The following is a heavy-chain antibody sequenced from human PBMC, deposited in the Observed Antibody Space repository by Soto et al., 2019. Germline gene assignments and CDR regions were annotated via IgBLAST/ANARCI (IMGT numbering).Heavy chain of an antibody. D-gene: IGHD3-10*01. CDR1: GFTFTSYW. CDR3: ARGSGVGDF. Sequence: EVQLVDSGGGLVQPGGSLRLSCAASGFTFTSYWMHWVRQAQGRGLVWVSRINRDGSSTNYADSVKGRFTISRDNAKNTLYLQNNSLRAEDTAVYYCARGSGVGDFWGQGTLVTVSS. V-gene: IGHV3-74*01. J-gene: IGHJ4*02. CDR2: INRDGSST.